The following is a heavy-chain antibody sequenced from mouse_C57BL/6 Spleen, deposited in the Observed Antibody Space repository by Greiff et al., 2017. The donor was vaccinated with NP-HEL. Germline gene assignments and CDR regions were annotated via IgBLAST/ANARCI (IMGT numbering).Heavy chain of an antibody. CDR1: GYTFTSYW. CDR3: ARSRGYWYFDV. Sequence: QVQLKQPGAELVRPGTSVKLSCKASGYTFTSYWMHWVKQRPGQGLEWIGVIDPSDSYTNYNQKFKGKATLTVDTSSSTAYMQLSSLTSEDSAVYYCARSRGYWYFDVWGTGTTVTVSS. J-gene: IGHJ1*03. CDR2: IDPSDSYT. V-gene: IGHV1-59*01.